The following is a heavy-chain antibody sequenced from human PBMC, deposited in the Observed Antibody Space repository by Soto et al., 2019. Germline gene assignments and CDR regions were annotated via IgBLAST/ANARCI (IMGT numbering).Heavy chain of an antibody. J-gene: IGHJ4*02. V-gene: IGHV4-59*01. CDR3: ARTLSGGFDY. Sequence: QVQLQESGPGLVKPSETLSLTCTVSGDSLTRNYWSWIRQPPGKGLEWLAYIHNGRSTNYNPSLRSRVSISLDTSKSQFSLNLNSVTAADTAVYYCARTLSGGFDYWGQGTLVTVSS. CDR2: IHNGRST. CDR1: GDSLTRNY.